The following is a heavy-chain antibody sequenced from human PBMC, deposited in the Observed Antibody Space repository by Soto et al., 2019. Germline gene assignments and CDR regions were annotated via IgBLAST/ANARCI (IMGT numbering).Heavy chain of an antibody. CDR3: ARDRCSTASCYYGSGNFDS. CDR2: IYHRGNT. Sequence: QVQLQESGPGLVKPSETLSLTCAVSDYSISTNYYWAWIRQPPGTGLEWIGTIYHRGNTYYNPSLKSRVTISVDTSRSQFSLKLRSVTAADTALYYCARDRCSTASCYYGSGNFDSWGQGTLVTVSS. V-gene: IGHV4-38-2*02. D-gene: IGHD2-2*01. CDR1: DYSISTNYY. J-gene: IGHJ4*02.